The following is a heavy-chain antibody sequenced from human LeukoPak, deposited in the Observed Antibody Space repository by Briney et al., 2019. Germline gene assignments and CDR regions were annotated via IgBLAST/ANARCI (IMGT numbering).Heavy chain of an antibody. J-gene: IGHJ6*03. CDR2: INPNSGGT. Sequence: GSSVKVSCKASGYTFTGYYMHWVRQAPGQGLEWMGWINPNSGGTNYAQKFQGRVTMTRDTSISTAYMELRSLRSDDTAVYYCARGGTPSYYYYMDVWGKGTTVTISS. CDR3: ARGGTPSYYYYMDV. CDR1: GYTFTGYY. V-gene: IGHV1-2*02. D-gene: IGHD3-16*01.